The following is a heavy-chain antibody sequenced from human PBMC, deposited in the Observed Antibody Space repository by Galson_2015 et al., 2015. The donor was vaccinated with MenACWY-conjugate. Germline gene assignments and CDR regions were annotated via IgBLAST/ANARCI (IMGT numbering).Heavy chain of an antibody. CDR1: GDSVSSTST. J-gene: IGHJ4*02. Sequence: CAISGDSVSSTSTWNWLRQSPSRGLEWLGRTYYRSKWFNDYAVSVKSRIIINPDTSKNQFSLQLNSVTPEDTAVYYCARGDNDYTPRFDYWGQGTLVTVSS. D-gene: IGHD4-11*01. CDR3: ARGDNDYTPRFDY. V-gene: IGHV6-1*01. CDR2: TYYRSKWFN.